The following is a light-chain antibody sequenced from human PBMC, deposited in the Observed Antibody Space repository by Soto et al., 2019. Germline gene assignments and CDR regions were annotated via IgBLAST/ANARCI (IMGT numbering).Light chain of an antibody. V-gene: IGKV1-27*01. CDR2: DAS. J-gene: IGKJ4*01. Sequence: DVEMTQSTASLSSSVGERVNITCRTSQRFSKHLAWYHQKAGQDPKLLIYDASTLHTGIPTRFSGSGSGTDFTLTLSSLEPDDVATYYCHEHCTWPPTFGEGTKVEIK. CDR1: QRFSKH. CDR3: HEHCTWPPT.